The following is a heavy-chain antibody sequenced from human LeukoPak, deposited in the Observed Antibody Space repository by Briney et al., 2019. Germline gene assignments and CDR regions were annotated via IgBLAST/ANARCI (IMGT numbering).Heavy chain of an antibody. D-gene: IGHD3-22*01. Sequence: KPSETLSLTCTVSGGSISSYYWSWIRQPAGQGLEWIGRIYSSGSTNYNPSTKSRVTMSVDTSKNQFSLRLSSVTAADTAMYYCASVSRGYYIDYWGQGTLVTVSS. CDR3: ASVSRGYYIDY. J-gene: IGHJ4*02. CDR1: GGSISSYY. V-gene: IGHV4-4*07. CDR2: IYSSGST.